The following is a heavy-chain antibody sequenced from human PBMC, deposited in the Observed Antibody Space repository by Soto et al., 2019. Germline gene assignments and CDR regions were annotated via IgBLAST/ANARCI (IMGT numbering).Heavy chain of an antibody. D-gene: IGHD1-26*01. CDR2: ISYDGSNK. V-gene: IGHV3-30-3*01. Sequence: PGGSLRLSCAASGFTFSSYAMHWVRQAPGKGLEWVAVISYDGSNKYYADSVKGRFTISRDNSKNTLYLQMNSLRAEDTAVYYCARPNHGSGNFQPAALDLWGQGTLVTVSS. CDR1: GFTFSSYA. CDR3: ARPNHGSGNFQPAALDL. J-gene: IGHJ4*03.